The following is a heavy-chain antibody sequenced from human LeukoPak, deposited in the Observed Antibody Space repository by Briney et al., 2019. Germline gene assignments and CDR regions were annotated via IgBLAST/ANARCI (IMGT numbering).Heavy chain of an antibody. CDR1: GGSISGSSYY. CDR3: ARRWIAVAGIAFDI. D-gene: IGHD6-19*01. Sequence: KPSETLSLTCTVSGGSISGSSYYWGWIRQPPGKGLEWIGSIYYSGSTYYNPSLKSRVTISVDTSKNQFSLKLSSVTAADTAVYYCARRWIAVAGIAFDIWGQGTMVTVSS. J-gene: IGHJ3*02. V-gene: IGHV4-39*01. CDR2: IYYSGST.